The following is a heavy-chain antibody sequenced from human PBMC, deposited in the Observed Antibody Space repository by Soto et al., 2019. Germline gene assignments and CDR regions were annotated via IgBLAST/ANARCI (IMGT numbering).Heavy chain of an antibody. D-gene: IGHD1-26*01. CDR1: GYTFTSYG. CDR2: ISANNGNT. J-gene: IGHJ4*02. V-gene: IGHV1-18*01. CDR3: ARDRGSYALDY. Sequence: QVQLVQSGAEVKKPGASVKVSCKASGYTFTSYGISWVRQAPGQGLEWMGWISANNGNTNYAQKLQGRVTMTTDTSTSTDYMELRSLRPDDTAVYYCARDRGSYALDYWGQGTLVTVSS.